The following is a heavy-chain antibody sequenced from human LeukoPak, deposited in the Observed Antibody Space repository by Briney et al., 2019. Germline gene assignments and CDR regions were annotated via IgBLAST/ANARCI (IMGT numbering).Heavy chain of an antibody. CDR2: ISSSSIYR. CDR3: ARDSEFFQH. J-gene: IGHJ1*01. Sequence: PGGSLRLSCAASGFTFSDYYMTWIRQAPGKGLGWVSYISSSSIYRTYADSVKGRFTISRDNAKNSLYLQMNNLRAEDTAVYYCARDSEFFQHWGQGTLVTVSS. V-gene: IGHV3-11*06. CDR1: GFTFSDYY.